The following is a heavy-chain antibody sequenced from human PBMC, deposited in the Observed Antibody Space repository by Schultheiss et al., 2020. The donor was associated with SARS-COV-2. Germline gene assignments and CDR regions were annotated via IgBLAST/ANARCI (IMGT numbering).Heavy chain of an antibody. J-gene: IGHJ6*02. CDR3: ARDRYCSGGSCYGHYYYYGMDV. Sequence: SQTLSLTCAVSGGSISSGGYYWSWIRQHPGKGLEWIGYIYYSGSTNYNPSLKSRVTISVDTSKNQFSLKLSSVTAADTAVYYCARDRYCSGGSCYGHYYYYGMDVWGQGTTVTVSS. V-gene: IGHV4-31*11. CDR2: IYYSGST. CDR1: GGSISSGGYY. D-gene: IGHD2-15*01.